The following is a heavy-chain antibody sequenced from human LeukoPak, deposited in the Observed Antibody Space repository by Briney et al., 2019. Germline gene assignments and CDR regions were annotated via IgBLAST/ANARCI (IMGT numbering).Heavy chain of an antibody. D-gene: IGHD3-22*01. CDR1: GGSISSSSYY. Sequence: KTSETLSLTCTVSGGSISSSSYYWGWIRQPPGKGLEWIGSIYYSGSTYYNPSLKSRVTISVDTSKNQFSLKLGSVTAADTAVYYRARLLHDSRGYYYFDYWGPGTLVTVSS. CDR3: ARLLHDSRGYYYFDY. J-gene: IGHJ4*02. CDR2: IYYSGST. V-gene: IGHV4-39*01.